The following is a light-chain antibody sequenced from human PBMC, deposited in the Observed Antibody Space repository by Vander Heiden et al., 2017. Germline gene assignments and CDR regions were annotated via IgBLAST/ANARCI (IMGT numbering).Light chain of an antibody. J-gene: IGKJ1*01. CDR1: QSISNN. Sequence: DVQLTRSPSTLSASVGDRVTLTCRASQSISNNFKWYQQKQGKAPTVLIYAASSLQSGVITRCSGSGSGTDFILTISDLLPEEVATDYCQQRYSTSRTFGQGTKVEIK. CDR3: QQRYSTSRT. CDR2: AAS. V-gene: IGKV1-39*01.